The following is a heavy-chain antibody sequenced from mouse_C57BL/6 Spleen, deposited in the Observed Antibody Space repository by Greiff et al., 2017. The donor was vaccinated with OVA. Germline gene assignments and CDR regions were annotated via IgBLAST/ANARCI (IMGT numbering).Heavy chain of an antibody. D-gene: IGHD1-1*01. V-gene: IGHV1-42*01. J-gene: IGHJ3*01. CDR1: GYSFTGYY. CDR3: ARGDYYGSSYGEGFAY. Sequence: EVQLQQSGPELVKPGASVKISCKASGYSFTGYYMNWVKQSPEKSLEWIGEINPSTGGTTYNQKFKAKATLTVDKSSSTAYMQLKSLTSEDSAVDYCARGDYYGSSYGEGFAYWGQGTLVTVSA. CDR2: INPSTGGT.